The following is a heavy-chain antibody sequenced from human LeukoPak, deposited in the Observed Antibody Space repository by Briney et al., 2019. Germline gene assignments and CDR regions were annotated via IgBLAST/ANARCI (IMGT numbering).Heavy chain of an antibody. CDR3: ARNYDPWSDNWFDP. CDR2: TYYRSKWYN. V-gene: IGHV6-1*01. D-gene: IGHD3-3*01. J-gene: IGHJ5*02. CDR1: GDSVSSNSAA. Sequence: SQTLSLTCAISGDSVSSNSAAWNWIRQSPSRGLEWLGRTYYRSKWYNDCAVSVKSRITINPDTSKNQFSLQLNSVTPEDTAVYYCARNYDPWSDNWFDPWGQGTLVTVSS.